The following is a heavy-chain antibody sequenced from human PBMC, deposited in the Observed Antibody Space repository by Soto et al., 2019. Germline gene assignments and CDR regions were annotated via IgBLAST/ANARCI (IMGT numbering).Heavy chain of an antibody. J-gene: IGHJ4*02. CDR3: ARTVGPNRWLVLGTTREATLGN. CDR2: INAGNGNT. D-gene: IGHD6-19*01. V-gene: IGHV1-3*01. Sequence: RASVKVSCKASGYTFTSYAMHWVRQAPGQRLEWMGWINAGNGNTKYSQKFQGRVTITRDTSAGTAYMELSSLRSEDTAVYYCARTVGPNRWLVLGTTREATLGNWGQGTLVTVSS. CDR1: GYTFTSYA.